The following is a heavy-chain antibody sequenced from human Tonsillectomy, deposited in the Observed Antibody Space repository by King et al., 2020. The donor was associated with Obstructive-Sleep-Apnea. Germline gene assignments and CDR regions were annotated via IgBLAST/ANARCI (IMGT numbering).Heavy chain of an antibody. CDR3: ARASWSKISHDY. D-gene: IGHD2-15*01. CDR1: GGSISSGDYY. CDR2: IYYSGSC. Sequence: QLQESGPGLVKPSQTLSLTCTVSGGSISSGDYYWSWIRQPPGKGLEWIGYIYYSGSCYYNPSLKSRVTISVDTSKNQFSLKLSSVTAADTAVYYCARASWSKISHDYWGQGTLVTVSS. J-gene: IGHJ4*02. V-gene: IGHV4-30-4*01.